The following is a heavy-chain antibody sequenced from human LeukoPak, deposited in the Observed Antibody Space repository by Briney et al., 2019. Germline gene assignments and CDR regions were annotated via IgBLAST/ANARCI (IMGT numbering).Heavy chain of an antibody. J-gene: IGHJ4*02. CDR2: VSTSSSYI. Sequence: PGGSLRLSCAASGFTFNSYSMKWVRQAPGKGLEWVSSVSTSSSYIYYADSVKGRFTISRDNAKNSLYLQMNSLRAEDTAVYYCARRRDSGSLQHFDYWGQGTLVTVSS. V-gene: IGHV3-21*04. CDR3: ARRRDSGSLQHFDY. D-gene: IGHD1-26*01. CDR1: GFTFNSYS.